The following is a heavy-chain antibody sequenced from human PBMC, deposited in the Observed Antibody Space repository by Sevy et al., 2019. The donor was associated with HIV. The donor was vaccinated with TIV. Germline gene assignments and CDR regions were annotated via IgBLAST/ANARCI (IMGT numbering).Heavy chain of an antibody. CDR2: ISAYNCNT. CDR1: GYTFTSYG. Sequence: AAVKVSCKASGYTFTSYGISWVRQAPGQGLEWMGWISAYNCNTNYAQKLQGRVTMTTDTSTSTAYMELRSLRSDDTAVYYCVREPREGSYYFDYWGQGTLVTVSS. CDR3: VREPREGSYYFDY. J-gene: IGHJ4*02. D-gene: IGHD1-26*01. V-gene: IGHV1-18*04.